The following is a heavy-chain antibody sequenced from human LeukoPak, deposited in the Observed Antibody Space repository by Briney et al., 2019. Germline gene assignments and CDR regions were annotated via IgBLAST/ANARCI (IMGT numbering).Heavy chain of an antibody. CDR2: ISCSSSYI. Sequence: GGSLRLSCAASGFTFSSYSMNWVRQAPGKGLEWVSTISCSSSYIYYADSVKGRFTISRDNAKNSLYLQLNSLRAEDTAVYYCARNITIFGVSHDASDIWGQGTMVTVSS. V-gene: IGHV3-21*01. J-gene: IGHJ3*02. D-gene: IGHD3-3*01. CDR3: ARNITIFGVSHDASDI. CDR1: GFTFSSYS.